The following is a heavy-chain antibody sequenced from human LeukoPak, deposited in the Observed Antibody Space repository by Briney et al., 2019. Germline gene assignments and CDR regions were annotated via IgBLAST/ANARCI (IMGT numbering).Heavy chain of an antibody. D-gene: IGHD4-17*01. CDR3: ARDNDDFFWYPDY. V-gene: IGHV3-23*01. CDR2: ISISGGST. Sequence: GGSLRLSCAASGFTFSSYAMSWVRQAPGKGLEWVSTISISGGSTYYADSVKGRFTNSRDNSKNTLYLQMNSLTDEDTAVYYCARDNDDFFWYPDYWGQGTLVTVSS. J-gene: IGHJ4*02. CDR1: GFTFSSYA.